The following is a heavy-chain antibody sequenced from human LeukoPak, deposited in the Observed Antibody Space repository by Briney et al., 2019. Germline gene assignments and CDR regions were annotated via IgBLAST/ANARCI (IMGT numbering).Heavy chain of an antibody. D-gene: IGHD6-6*01. Sequence: GGSLRLSCAASGFTFSTYTMHWVRQAPGKGLEWVAVISYDGSNKYYADSVKGRFTISRDNSKNTLYLQMNSLRAEDTAVYYCARKTSSSSYISGGQGTLVTVSS. CDR1: GFTFSTYT. V-gene: IGHV3-30*04. J-gene: IGHJ4*02. CDR3: ARKTSSSSYIS. CDR2: ISYDGSNK.